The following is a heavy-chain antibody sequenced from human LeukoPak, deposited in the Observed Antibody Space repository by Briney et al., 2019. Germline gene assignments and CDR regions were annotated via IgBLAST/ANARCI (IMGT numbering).Heavy chain of an antibody. CDR3: ARLIAAARFDY. J-gene: IGHJ4*02. CDR1: GFTFSSYS. V-gene: IGHV3-48*01. CDR2: ISSSSSAI. Sequence: GGSLRLPCAASGFTFSSYSMNWVRQAPGKGLEWVSYISSSSSAIYYADSVKGRFTISRDNAKNSLYLQMNSLRAEDTAVYYCARLIAAARFDYWGQGTLVTVSS. D-gene: IGHD6-13*01.